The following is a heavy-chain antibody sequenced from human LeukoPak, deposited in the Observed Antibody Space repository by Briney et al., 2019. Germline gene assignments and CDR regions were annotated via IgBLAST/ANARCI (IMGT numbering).Heavy chain of an antibody. V-gene: IGHV4-61*08. CDR2: IYYSGST. J-gene: IGHJ6*02. Sequence: ETLSLTCTVSGGSISSGGYYWSWIRQHPGKGLEWIGYIYYSGSTYYNPSLKSRVTISIDTSKNQFSLRLSSVTAADTAVYYCARDTHYYGMDVWGQGTTVTVSS. CDR1: GGSISSGGYY. CDR3: ARDTHYYGMDV.